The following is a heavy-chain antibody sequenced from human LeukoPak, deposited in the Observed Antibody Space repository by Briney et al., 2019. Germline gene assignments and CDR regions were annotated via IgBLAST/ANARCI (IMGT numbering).Heavy chain of an antibody. V-gene: IGHV3-30*02. J-gene: IGHJ5*02. Sequence: GGSLRLSCAASGFTFSSYGMHWVRQAPGKGLEWVAFIRYDGSNKYYADSVRGRFTISRDNSKNTLYLQMNSLRAEDTAVYYCAKDQNSNYRPGDPWGQGTLVTVSS. D-gene: IGHD4-11*01. CDR1: GFTFSSYG. CDR2: IRYDGSNK. CDR3: AKDQNSNYRPGDP.